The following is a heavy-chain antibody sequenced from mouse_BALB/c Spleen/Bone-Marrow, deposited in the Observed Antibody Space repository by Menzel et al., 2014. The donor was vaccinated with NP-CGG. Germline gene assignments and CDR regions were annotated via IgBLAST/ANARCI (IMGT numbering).Heavy chain of an antibody. CDR3: ARLSYYGLTDY. J-gene: IGHJ2*01. Sequence: EVKVIESGGGLVQPGGSLKLSCAASGFDFSGYWMSWVRQAPGKGLEWIGEINPDSNTINYTPSLKDKFIISRDNAKNTLYLQMSKVRPEDTALYYCARLSYYGLTDYWGQGTTLTVSS. D-gene: IGHD1-2*01. V-gene: IGHV4-1*02. CDR1: GFDFSGYW. CDR2: INPDSNTI.